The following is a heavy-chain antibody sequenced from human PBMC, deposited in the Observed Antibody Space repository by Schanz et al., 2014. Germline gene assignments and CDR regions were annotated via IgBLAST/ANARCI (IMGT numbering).Heavy chain of an antibody. V-gene: IGHV7-4-1*02. CDR3: ARGGVVVVTAALNWFDP. J-gene: IGHJ5*02. D-gene: IGHD2-15*01. Sequence: QVQLVQSGGEVKTPGASVNISCKASGYSFSDFGINWVRQAPGQGLEWMGWTNTHTGNPTYAQGFTGRFVFSLDTSVSTAYLQISSLKAEDTAVYYCARGGVVVVTAALNWFDPWGQGTLVTVSS. CDR2: TNTHTGNP. CDR1: GYSFSDFG.